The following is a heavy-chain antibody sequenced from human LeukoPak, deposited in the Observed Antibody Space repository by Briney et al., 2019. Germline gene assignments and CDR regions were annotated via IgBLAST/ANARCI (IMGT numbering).Heavy chain of an antibody. V-gene: IGHV3-30*02. D-gene: IGHD6-6*01. CDR1: GFTFSSYG. CDR2: IRYDGSKK. J-gene: IGHJ3*02. CDR3: ARDSSRDALDM. Sequence: GGSLRLSCAASGFTFSSYGVHWVRQAPGKGLEWVAFIRYDGSKKKYAGSVKGRFTISRDNSKNTLYLQMNSLRAEDTTLYYCARDSSRDALDMWGQGTMVTVSS.